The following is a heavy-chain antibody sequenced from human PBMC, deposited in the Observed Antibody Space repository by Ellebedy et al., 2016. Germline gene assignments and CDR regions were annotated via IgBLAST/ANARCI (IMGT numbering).Heavy chain of an antibody. J-gene: IGHJ3*01. CDR3: AKWNGGWYAFEV. V-gene: IGHV4-59*02. D-gene: IGHD6-19*01. Sequence: GSLRLSCNVSGGSVSSDYWNWIRRPPGKELEWIGYVFHTGIAVYNPSLKSRVTMSVDTSKSQFSLRLTSVTAADTAVYYCAKWNGGWYAFEVWGQGTMVTVSS. CDR2: VFHTGIA. CDR1: GGSVSSDY.